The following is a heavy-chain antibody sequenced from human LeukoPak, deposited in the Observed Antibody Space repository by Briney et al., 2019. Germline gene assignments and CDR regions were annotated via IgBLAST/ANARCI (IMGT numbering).Heavy chain of an antibody. J-gene: IGHJ4*02. CDR1: GGSISSYY. Sequence: PSETLSLTCTVSGGSISSYYWSWVRQPAGKGLEWTGRIYTSGSTNYNPSLKSRVTMSVDTSKKQFSLKLSSVTAADTAVYYCARAGYYYATREYYFDYWGQGTLVTVSS. V-gene: IGHV4-4*07. CDR3: ARAGYYYATREYYFDY. CDR2: IYTSGST. D-gene: IGHD3-10*01.